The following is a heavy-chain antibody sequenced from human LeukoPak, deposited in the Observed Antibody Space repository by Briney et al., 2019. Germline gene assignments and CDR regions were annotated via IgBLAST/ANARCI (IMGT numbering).Heavy chain of an antibody. Sequence: GGSLRLSCAASGFTFSNAWMSWVRQAPGKGLEWVGRIKSKVVGETTEYAAPVKGGFTISRDDSKNTVYLHMSSLKTEDTAVYYCTVHRDYDILGDWGQGTLVTVSS. CDR1: GFTFSNAW. CDR3: TVHRDYDILGD. D-gene: IGHD5-12*01. CDR2: IKSKVVGETT. V-gene: IGHV3-15*01. J-gene: IGHJ4*02.